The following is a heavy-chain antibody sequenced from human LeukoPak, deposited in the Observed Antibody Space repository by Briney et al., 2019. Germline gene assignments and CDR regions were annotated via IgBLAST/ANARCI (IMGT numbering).Heavy chain of an antibody. D-gene: IGHD1-26*01. V-gene: IGHV4-39*01. CDR3: ARRDLGSHVFDY. J-gene: IGHJ4*02. CDR2: IHYSGST. Sequence: PSETLSLTCTVSGGSISNSNYYWGWLRQPPGKGLEWIGSIHYSGSTYYNPSLKSRVTISVDTSKKQSSLNLSSVTAADTAVYYCARRDLGSHVFDYWGQGTLVTVSS. CDR1: GGSISNSNYY.